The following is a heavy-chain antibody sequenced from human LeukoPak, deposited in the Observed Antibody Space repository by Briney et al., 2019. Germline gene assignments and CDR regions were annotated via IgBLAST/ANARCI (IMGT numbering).Heavy chain of an antibody. CDR3: ARDSSSWYYFDY. CDR2: IWYDGSNK. V-gene: IGHV3-33*01. Sequence: PGRCLRLSCAASGFTFSSYGMHWVRQAPGKGLEWVAVIWYDGSNKYYADSVKGRFTISRDNSKNTLYLQMNSLRAEDTAVYYCARDSSSWYYFDYWGQGTLVTVSS. J-gene: IGHJ4*02. D-gene: IGHD6-13*01. CDR1: GFTFSSYG.